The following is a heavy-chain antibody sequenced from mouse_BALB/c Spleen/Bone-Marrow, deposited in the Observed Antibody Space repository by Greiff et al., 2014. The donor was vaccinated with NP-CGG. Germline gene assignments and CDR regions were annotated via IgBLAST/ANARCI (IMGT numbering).Heavy chain of an antibody. Sequence: VQLQQSGAELVRPGSSVKISCKASGYAFSAYWMNWVRQRPGQGLEWIGQIYPGDGDTNYNGKFKGKATLTADKSSSTAYMQLSSLTSEDSAVYFCTRSAATFDYWGQGTTLTVSS. CDR2: IYPGDGDT. CDR1: GYAFSAYW. J-gene: IGHJ2*01. V-gene: IGHV1-80*01. CDR3: TRSAATFDY. D-gene: IGHD1-2*01.